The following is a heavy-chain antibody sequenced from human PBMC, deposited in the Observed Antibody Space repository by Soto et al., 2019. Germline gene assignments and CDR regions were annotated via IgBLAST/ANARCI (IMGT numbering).Heavy chain of an antibody. CDR2: IGVAGDT. J-gene: IGHJ4*02. V-gene: IGHV3-13*01. CDR3: AREPHKLGFDY. D-gene: IGHD6-13*01. Sequence: EVHLVESGGNLVQPGGSLRLSCAASGFTFSSYDMHWVRQVAGKGLEWVSGIGVAGDTYYSGSVKGRFTISRENAENSVDLQMNGLRAEDTAVYYCAREPHKLGFDYWGQGILVTVSS. CDR1: GFTFSSYD.